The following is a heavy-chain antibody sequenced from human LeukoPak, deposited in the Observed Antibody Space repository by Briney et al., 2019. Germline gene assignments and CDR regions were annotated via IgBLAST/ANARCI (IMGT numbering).Heavy chain of an antibody. CDR3: ARRAGAYSHPYDY. CDR1: GFTFSSYS. Sequence: GGSLRLSCAASGFTFSSYSMNWVRQAPGKGLEWVSFIYSGGSTHYSDSVKGRFTISRDNSKNTLYLQMNSLRAEDTAVYYCARRAGAYSHPYDYWGQGTLVTVSS. CDR2: IYSGGST. D-gene: IGHD4/OR15-4a*01. V-gene: IGHV3-53*01. J-gene: IGHJ4*02.